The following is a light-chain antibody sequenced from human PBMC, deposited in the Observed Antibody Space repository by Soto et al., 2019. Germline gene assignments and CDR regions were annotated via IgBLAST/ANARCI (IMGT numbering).Light chain of an antibody. Sequence: DIVMTQSPDSLAVSLGERATINCKSSQSVLYSSNNKNYLAWYQQKPGQPTKVLIYWASTRESGVPDRFSGSGSGTDFTLTISSLQAEDVAVYYCQQYYGTPPTFGQGTKVEIK. V-gene: IGKV4-1*01. CDR2: WAS. CDR3: QQYYGTPPT. J-gene: IGKJ1*01. CDR1: QSVLYSSNNKNY.